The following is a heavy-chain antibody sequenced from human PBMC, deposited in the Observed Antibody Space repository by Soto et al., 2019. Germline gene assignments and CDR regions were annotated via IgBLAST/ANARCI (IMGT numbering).Heavy chain of an antibody. CDR3: ARGASSGWTHSFDY. CDR1: GFTFSSYW. D-gene: IGHD6-19*01. V-gene: IGHV3-74*01. CDR2: INSAGSST. Sequence: EVQLVESGGGLVEPGGSLRLSCAASGFTFSSYWMHWVRQAPGKGLVWVARINSAGSSTNYADSVKGRLIISRDNAKNTVYLQMNSLRDEDTALYYCARGASSGWTHSFDYWGQGSLVTVSS. J-gene: IGHJ4*02.